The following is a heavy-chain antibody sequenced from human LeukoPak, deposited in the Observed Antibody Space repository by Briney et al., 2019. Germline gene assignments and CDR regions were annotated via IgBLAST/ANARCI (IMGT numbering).Heavy chain of an antibody. V-gene: IGHV4-34*01. CDR3: ASSRIALAARSAFDI. D-gene: IGHD6-6*01. J-gene: IGHJ3*02. Sequence: PSETLSLTCAVYGGSFSGYYWSWIRQPPGKGLEWIGEINHSGSTNYNPSLKSRVTISVDTSKNQFSLKLSSVTAADTAVYYCASSRIALAARSAFDIWGQGTMVTVSS. CDR2: INHSGST. CDR1: GGSFSGYY.